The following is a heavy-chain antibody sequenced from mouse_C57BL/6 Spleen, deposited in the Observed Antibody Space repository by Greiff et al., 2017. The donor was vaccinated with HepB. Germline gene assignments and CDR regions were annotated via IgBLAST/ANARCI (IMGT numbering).Heavy chain of an antibody. CDR2: IDPSDSYT. V-gene: IGHV1-50*01. CDR1: GYTFTSYR. J-gene: IGHJ3*01. D-gene: IGHD1-2*01. Sequence: QVQLQQPGAELVKPGASVKLSCKASGYTFTSYRMQWVKQRPGQGLECIGEIDPSDSYTNYNQKFKGKATLTVDTSSSTAYMQLSSLTSEDSAVYYCARGDYYGPGFAYWGQGTLVTVSA. CDR3: ARGDYYGPGFAY.